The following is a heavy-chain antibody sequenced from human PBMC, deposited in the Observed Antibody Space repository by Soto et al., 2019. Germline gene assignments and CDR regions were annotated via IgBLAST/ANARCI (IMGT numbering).Heavy chain of an antibody. CDR1: GGSISGTTYS. CDR2: IYDSGNT. D-gene: IGHD6-13*01. Sequence: PSETLSLTCAVSGGSISGTTYSWSWIRQPPGKGLEWIGYIYDSGNTYYNPSLKSQFSISVDRSKNQFSLKLSSVTAADTAVYYCARGQGAAAGHSNFDYWGQGALDTVSS. V-gene: IGHV4-30-2*01. CDR3: ARGQGAAAGHSNFDY. J-gene: IGHJ4*02.